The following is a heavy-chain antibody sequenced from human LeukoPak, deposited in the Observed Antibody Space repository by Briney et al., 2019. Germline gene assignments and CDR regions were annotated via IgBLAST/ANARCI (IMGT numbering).Heavy chain of an antibody. CDR2: ISYDGSNK. CDR3: ARAGSGSYYGY. Sequence: PGRSLRLSCAASGFTFSSYGMHWVRQAPGKGLEWVAVISYDGSNKYYADSVKGRFTISRDNSKNTLYLQMNSLRAEDTAVYYCARAGSGSYYGYWGQGTLVTVSS. CDR1: GFTFSSYG. D-gene: IGHD1-26*01. J-gene: IGHJ4*02. V-gene: IGHV3-30*03.